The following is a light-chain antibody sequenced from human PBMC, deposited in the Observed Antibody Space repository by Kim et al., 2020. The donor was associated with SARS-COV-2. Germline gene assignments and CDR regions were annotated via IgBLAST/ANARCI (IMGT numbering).Light chain of an antibody. Sequence: AMGQKGRNTCQGDSHRSYYATWNQKKPGQAPIHDIYGKNNRPAGIPDRFSGSKSGNTAYLNIAENQAGDGADYYCNSRDSNGNVLFGGGTQLTVL. CDR3: NSRDSNGNVL. J-gene: IGLJ7*01. CDR2: GKN. CDR1: SHRSYY. V-gene: IGLV3-19*01.